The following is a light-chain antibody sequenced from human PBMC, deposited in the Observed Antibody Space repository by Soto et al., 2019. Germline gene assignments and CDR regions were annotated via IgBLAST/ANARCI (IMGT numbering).Light chain of an antibody. J-gene: IGKJ4*01. V-gene: IGKV1-33*01. CDR3: QQYNSMLS. CDR1: HDVSRN. CDR2: DAS. Sequence: DIQMTQSPSSLSASEGDRVTITCQSSHDVSRNLNWFQQKPGEAPQLLIYDASNLERGVPSRFSGSGSGTDFTLTISSLQPEDVATYYCQQYNSMLSFCGGNEVEIK.